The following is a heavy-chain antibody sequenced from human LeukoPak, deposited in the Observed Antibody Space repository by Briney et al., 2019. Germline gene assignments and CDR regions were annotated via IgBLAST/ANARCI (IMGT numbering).Heavy chain of an antibody. CDR2: ISSNGGTT. V-gene: IGHV3-64*01. D-gene: IGHD2-15*01. Sequence: GGSLRLSCAASGFTFSSYSMHWVRQAPGKGLEYVSTISSNGGTTYYANSVKGRFTIFRDNSKNTLYLQMGSLRDEDMAVCYCARLGYCSGGSCYVDYWGQGALVTVSS. J-gene: IGHJ4*02. CDR1: GFTFSSYS. CDR3: ARLGYCSGGSCYVDY.